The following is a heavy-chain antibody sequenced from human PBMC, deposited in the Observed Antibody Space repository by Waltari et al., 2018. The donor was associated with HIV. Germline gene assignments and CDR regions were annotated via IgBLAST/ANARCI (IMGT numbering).Heavy chain of an antibody. CDR2: ISHRGRT. V-gene: IGHV4-38-2*01. D-gene: IGHD5-12*01. J-gene: IGHJ4*02. CDR1: RYSFSSAYS. Sequence: QVQLQESGPGLVKPSETLSLTCAVSRYSFSSAYSRGWIRQSPGKGLEWIGSISHRGRTYYNPSLKSRVTISVDTSKNQVSLKLSSVTAADTAVYYCARGDIVATGGFDFWGQGTLVTVSS. CDR3: ARGDIVATGGFDF.